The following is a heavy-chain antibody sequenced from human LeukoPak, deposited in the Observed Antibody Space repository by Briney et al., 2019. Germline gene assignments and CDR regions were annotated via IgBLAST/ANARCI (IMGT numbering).Heavy chain of an antibody. CDR1: GFTFGGYG. Sequence: GGSLRLSCAGSGFTFGGYGMHWFRQTPGKGLEWVAVIAHDGSWAFYADSVKGRFTISRDSSKNTMSVQMDDLRAEDTAVYYCTRYNNDHFDYWGQGTLVTVSS. D-gene: IGHD1-14*01. CDR2: IAHDGSWA. CDR3: TRYNNDHFDY. V-gene: IGHV3-33*01. J-gene: IGHJ4*02.